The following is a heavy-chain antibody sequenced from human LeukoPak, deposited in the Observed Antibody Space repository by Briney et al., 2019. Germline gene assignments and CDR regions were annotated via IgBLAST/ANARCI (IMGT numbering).Heavy chain of an antibody. Sequence: SETLSLTCAVSGYSISSGYYWGWIRQPPGKGLEWIGSIYHSGGTYYNPSLKRRVTISVDRSKNQFSLKLSSVTAADTSVYYCARDRMAPMDYDILTGYYPDAFDIWGQGTMVTVSS. CDR1: GYSISSGYY. J-gene: IGHJ3*02. CDR2: IYHSGGT. V-gene: IGHV4-38-2*02. D-gene: IGHD3-9*01. CDR3: ARDRMAPMDYDILTGYYPDAFDI.